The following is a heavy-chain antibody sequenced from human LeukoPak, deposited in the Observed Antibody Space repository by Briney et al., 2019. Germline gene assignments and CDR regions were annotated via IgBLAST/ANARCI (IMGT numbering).Heavy chain of an antibody. CDR1: GYTFTSYG. CDR3: ARGGREVLYYYYYMDV. V-gene: IGHV1-18*01. J-gene: IGHJ6*03. CDR2: ISAYNGNT. D-gene: IGHD3-10*01. Sequence: ASVKVSCKASGYTFTSYGISWVRQAPGQGLEWMGWISAYNGNTNYAQKLQGRVTMTTDTSTSTVYMELSSLRSEDTAVYYCARGGREVLYYYYYMDVWGKGTTVTVSS.